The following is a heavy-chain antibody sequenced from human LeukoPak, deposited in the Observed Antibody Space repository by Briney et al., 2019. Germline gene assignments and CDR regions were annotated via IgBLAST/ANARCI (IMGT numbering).Heavy chain of an antibody. D-gene: IGHD3-22*01. CDR2: INWNGGST. CDR3: ARSRHSYDSSGFPHY. CDR1: GFTFDDYS. V-gene: IGHV3-20*04. J-gene: IGHJ4*02. Sequence: GGSLRLSCAASGFTFDDYSMTWVRQAPGKGLEWVSGINWNGGSTGYADSMKGRFTISRDNAKNSLYLQMNSLRAEDTALYYCARSRHSYDSSGFPHYWGQGTLVTVSS.